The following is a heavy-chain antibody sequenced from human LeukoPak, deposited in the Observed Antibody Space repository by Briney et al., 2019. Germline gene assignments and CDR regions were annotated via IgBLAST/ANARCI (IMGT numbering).Heavy chain of an antibody. CDR3: ATGRWLRLFDY. D-gene: IGHD5-24*01. V-gene: IGHV3-33*01. J-gene: IGHJ4*02. CDR2: IWYDGSNK. CDR1: GFTFSSYG. Sequence: GGSLRLSCAASGFTFSSYGMHWVRQAPGKGLEWVAVIWYDGSNKYYADSVKGRFTISRDNSKNTLYLQMNSLRVEDTAVYYCATGRWLRLFDYWGQGTLVTVSS.